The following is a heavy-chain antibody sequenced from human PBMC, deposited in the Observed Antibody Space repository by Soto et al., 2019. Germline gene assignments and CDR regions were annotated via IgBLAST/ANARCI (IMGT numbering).Heavy chain of an antibody. V-gene: IGHV4-4*02. D-gene: IGHD2-8*02. CDR1: GGSISSSSW. Sequence: SQTLSLTCAVSGGSISSSSWWGCIRQPPGTGLEWIGDINHSGTTNYNPSLKSRVTISVDTSKNQFSLKLTSVTAADTAVYYCARDKITGLFDYWGQGTLVTISS. CDR3: ARDKITGLFDY. CDR2: INHSGTT. J-gene: IGHJ4*02.